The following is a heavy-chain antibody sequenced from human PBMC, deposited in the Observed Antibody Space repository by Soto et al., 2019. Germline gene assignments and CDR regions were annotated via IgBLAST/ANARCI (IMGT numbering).Heavy chain of an antibody. V-gene: IGHV4-39*01. Sequence: SETLSLTCTVSGGSISSSSYYWGWIRQPPGKGLEWIGSIYYSGSTYYNPSLKSRVTISVDTSKNQFSLKLSSVTAADTAVYYCARQHYYDSSGYYTWNWGQGTLVTVS. CDR3: ARQHYYDSSGYYTWN. D-gene: IGHD3-22*01. CDR2: IYYSGST. J-gene: IGHJ4*02. CDR1: GGSISSSSYY.